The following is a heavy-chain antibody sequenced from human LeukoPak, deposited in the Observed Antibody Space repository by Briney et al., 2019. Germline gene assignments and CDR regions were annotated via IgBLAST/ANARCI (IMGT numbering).Heavy chain of an antibody. D-gene: IGHD2-2*01. J-gene: IGHJ5*02. CDR3: ARRLTQYDCFDP. CDR2: TYYRSTLYN. Sequence: SQTLSLTCAISGDSVSSNSVTWDWLRQSPSRGLEWLGRTYYRSTLYNDYAVSVRGRITVNPDTSKNQFSLHLNSVTPEDTAVYYCARRLTQYDCFDPWGQGILVTVSS. CDR1: GDSVSSNSVT. V-gene: IGHV6-1*01.